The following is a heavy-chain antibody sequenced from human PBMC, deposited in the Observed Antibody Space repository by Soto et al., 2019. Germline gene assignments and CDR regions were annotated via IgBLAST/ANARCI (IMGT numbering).Heavy chain of an antibody. D-gene: IGHD1-1*01. CDR1: GFPVISNY. Sequence: EVQLVESGGGLVQPGGSLRLSCAASGFPVISNYMSWFRQAPGKGLEGASVIYSGGSTYYADSVKGRFTISRDNSKNTLYLQMNSLRAEDTAVYYCARVNLERRSPYYYMDVWGKGTTVTVSS. CDR3: ARVNLERRSPYYYMDV. J-gene: IGHJ6*03. V-gene: IGHV3-66*01. CDR2: IYSGGST.